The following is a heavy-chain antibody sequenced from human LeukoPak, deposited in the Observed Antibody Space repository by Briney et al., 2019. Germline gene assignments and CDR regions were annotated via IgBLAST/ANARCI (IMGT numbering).Heavy chain of an antibody. J-gene: IGHJ6*02. D-gene: IGHD3-22*01. CDR2: IIPIFGTA. CDR1: GGTFSSYA. V-gene: IGHV1-69*01. Sequence: GASVKVSCKASGGTFSSYAISWVRQAPGQGLEWMGGIIPIFGTANYAQKFQGRVTITADESTSTAYMELSSLRSEDTAVYYCARDQYYYDSSGYYYDYYYYGMDVWGQGTTVTVSS. CDR3: ARDQYYYDSSGYYYDYYYYGMDV.